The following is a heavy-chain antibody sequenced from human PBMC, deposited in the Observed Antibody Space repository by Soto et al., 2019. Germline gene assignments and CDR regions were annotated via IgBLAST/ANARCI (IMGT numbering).Heavy chain of an antibody. D-gene: IGHD2-2*01. Sequence: ASVKVSCKASGYTFTSYDINWVRQATGQGLEWMGWMNPNSGNTGYAQKFQGRVTMTRNTSISTAYMELSSLRSEDTAVYYCASEGPQYQRYGMDVWGQGTTVTVSS. J-gene: IGHJ6*02. V-gene: IGHV1-8*01. CDR2: MNPNSGNT. CDR1: GYTFTSYD. CDR3: ASEGPQYQRYGMDV.